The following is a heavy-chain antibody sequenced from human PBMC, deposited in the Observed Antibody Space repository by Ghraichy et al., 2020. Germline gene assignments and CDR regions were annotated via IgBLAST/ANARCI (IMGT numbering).Heavy chain of an antibody. CDR2: IIPILGIA. Sequence: SVKVSCKASGGTFSSYAISWVRQAPGQGLEWMGRIIPILGIANYAQKFQGRVTITADKSTSTAYMELSSLRSEDTAVYYCARDPGIVVVPAAIGRFDPWGQGTLVTVSS. D-gene: IGHD2-2*01. V-gene: IGHV1-69*04. CDR1: GGTFSSYA. J-gene: IGHJ5*02. CDR3: ARDPGIVVVPAAIGRFDP.